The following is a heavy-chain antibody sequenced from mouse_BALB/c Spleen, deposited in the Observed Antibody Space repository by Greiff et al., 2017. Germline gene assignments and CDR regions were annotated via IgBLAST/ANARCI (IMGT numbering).Heavy chain of an antibody. V-gene: IGHV5-17*02. J-gene: IGHJ4*01. CDR1: GFTFSSFG. CDR2: ISSGSSTI. CDR3: ARRNYGSSDAMDY. D-gene: IGHD1-1*01. Sequence: EVKLVESGGGLVQPGGSRKLSCAASGFTFSSFGMHWVRQAPEKGLEWVAYISSGSSTIYYADTVKGRFTISRDNPKNTLFLQMTSLRSEDTAMYYCARRNYGSSDAMDYWGQGTSVTVSS.